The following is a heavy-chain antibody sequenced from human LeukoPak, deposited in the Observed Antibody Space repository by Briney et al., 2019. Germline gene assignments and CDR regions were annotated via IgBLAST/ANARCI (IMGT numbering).Heavy chain of an antibody. CDR3: ARPSGVPAAFHI. D-gene: IGHD6-25*01. CDR2: INSKSGGT. Sequence: ASVKVSCKASGYTFADYFMHWVRQAPGQGLEWMGWINSKSGGTTYAQKFQGRVTMTRDTSISTVYLEVNNLQSDDTAVYYCARPSGVPAAFHIWGQGTMVTVSS. J-gene: IGHJ3*02. V-gene: IGHV1-2*02. CDR1: GYTFADYF.